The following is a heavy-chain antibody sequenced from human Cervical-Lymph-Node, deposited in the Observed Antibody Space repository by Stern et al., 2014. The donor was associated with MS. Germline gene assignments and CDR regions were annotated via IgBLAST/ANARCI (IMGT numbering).Heavy chain of an antibody. Sequence: VQLVQSGPEVKKPGESLKISCKASGYSFTTYWIGWVRQMSGKGLEWLGSIYPRDSDVRLSPSFQGQVTISVDKSITTAYLQWSSLKASDSAMYYCARRGPAAEIDFWGQGTLVTVSS. J-gene: IGHJ4*02. D-gene: IGHD6-13*01. CDR3: ARRGPAAEIDF. V-gene: IGHV5-51*01. CDR1: GYSFTTYW. CDR2: IYPRDSDV.